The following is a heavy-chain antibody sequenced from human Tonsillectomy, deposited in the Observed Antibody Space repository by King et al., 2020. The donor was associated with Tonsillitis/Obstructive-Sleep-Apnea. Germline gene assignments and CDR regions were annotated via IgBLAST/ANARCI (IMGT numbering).Heavy chain of an antibody. V-gene: IGHV3-23*04. Sequence: QLVQSGGGLVQPGGSLRLSCAASGFTFSNYAISWVRQAPGRGLEWVSSIISSGGGTYYADSVKGRFTISRDNSKNTLYLQMNSLRAEDTAVYYCAKGRGCFDYWGQGTLVTVSS. CDR1: GFTFSNYA. CDR3: AKGRGCFDY. CDR2: IISSGGGT. J-gene: IGHJ4*02. D-gene: IGHD3-10*01.